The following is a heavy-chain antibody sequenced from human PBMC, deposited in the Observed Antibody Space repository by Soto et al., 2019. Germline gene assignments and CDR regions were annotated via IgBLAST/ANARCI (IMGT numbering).Heavy chain of an antibody. Sequence: EVQLVVSGGGLVKPGGSLRLSCAASGFTFSSYSMNWVRQAPGKGLEWVSSISSSSSYIYYADSVKGRFTISRDNAKNSLYLQMNSLRAEDTAVYYCAREVYGGNSEDYFDYWGQGTLVTVSS. D-gene: IGHD4-17*01. J-gene: IGHJ4*02. V-gene: IGHV3-21*01. CDR3: AREVYGGNSEDYFDY. CDR2: ISSSSSYI. CDR1: GFTFSSYS.